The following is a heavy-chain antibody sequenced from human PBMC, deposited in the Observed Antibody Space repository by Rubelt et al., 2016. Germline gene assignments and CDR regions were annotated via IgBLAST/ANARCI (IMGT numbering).Heavy chain of an antibody. J-gene: IGHJ4*02. V-gene: IGHV3-33*06. D-gene: IGHD6-19*01. CDR3: AKVSWAVAGTDY. CDR2: IWYDGSNK. Sequence: VQLLESGGGLVQPGGSLRLSCAASGFTFSSYGMHWVRQAPGKGLEWVAVIWYDGSNKYYADSVKGRFTISRDNSKNTLYLQMNSLRAEDTAVYYCAKVSWAVAGTDYWGQGTLVTVSS. CDR1: GFTFSSYG.